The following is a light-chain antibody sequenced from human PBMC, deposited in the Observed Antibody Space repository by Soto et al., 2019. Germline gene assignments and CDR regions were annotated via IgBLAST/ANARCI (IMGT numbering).Light chain of an antibody. CDR3: QYYHKSQGLT. J-gene: IGKJ4*01. V-gene: IGKV3-20*01. CDR1: HSVATSY. Sequence: EVVLTQSPGIVSLSPGDRATLSCRASHSVATSYLVWYQQRPGQAPRLLIYSASTRAIGIPHRFTGSGSGTDFTLTITRVDPDDSAVCYGQYYHKSQGLTFGGGTKVQIK. CDR2: SAS.